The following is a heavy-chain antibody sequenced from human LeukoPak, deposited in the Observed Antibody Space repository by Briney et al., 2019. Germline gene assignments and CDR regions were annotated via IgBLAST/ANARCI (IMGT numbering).Heavy chain of an antibody. CDR2: IYHSGST. CDR3: ARADEVVAALDY. V-gene: IGHV4-4*02. D-gene: IGHD2-15*01. CDR1: GGSISSSNW. Sequence: PSETLSLTSAVSGGSISSSNWWSWVRQPPGKGLEWIGEIYHSGSTNYNPSLKSRVTISVGKSKNQFSLKLSSVTAADTAVYYCARADEVVAALDYWGQGTLVTVSS. J-gene: IGHJ4*02.